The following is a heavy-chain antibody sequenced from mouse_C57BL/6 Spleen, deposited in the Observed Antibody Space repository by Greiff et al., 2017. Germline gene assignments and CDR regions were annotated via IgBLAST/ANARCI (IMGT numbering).Heavy chain of an antibody. Sequence: QVQLQQSGAELVRPGASVTLSCKASGYTFTDYEMHWVKQTPVHGLEWIGAIDPETGGTAYNQKFKGKAILTADKSSSTAYMELRSLTSEDSAVYYCTSGRLGKYYFDDWGAGTTLTVSS. D-gene: IGHD4-1*01. J-gene: IGHJ2*01. CDR3: TSGRLGKYYFDD. CDR1: GYTFTDYE. CDR2: IDPETGGT. V-gene: IGHV1-15*01.